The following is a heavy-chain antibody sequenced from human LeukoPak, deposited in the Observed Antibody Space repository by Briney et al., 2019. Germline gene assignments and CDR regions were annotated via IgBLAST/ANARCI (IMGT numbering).Heavy chain of an antibody. D-gene: IGHD2/OR15-2a*01. CDR2: INPNSGGT. V-gene: IGHV1-2*02. J-gene: IGHJ3*02. CDR1: GYTFTGYY. Sequence: GASVKVSCQASGYTFTGYYMHWVRQAPGQGLEWMGWINPNSGGTNYAQKFQGRVTMTRDTSISTAYMELSRLRSDDTAVYYCARADPEADFSAFDIWGQGTMVTVSS. CDR3: ARADPEADFSAFDI.